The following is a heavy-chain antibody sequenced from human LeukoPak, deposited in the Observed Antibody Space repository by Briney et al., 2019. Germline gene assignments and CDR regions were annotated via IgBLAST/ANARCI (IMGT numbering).Heavy chain of an antibody. CDR1: GYTFTSYD. D-gene: IGHD1-1*01. CDR3: ASGGTTGWNWFDP. V-gene: IGHV1-2*06. CDR2: INPNSGGT. J-gene: IGHJ5*02. Sequence: ASVKVSCKASGYTFTSYDINWVRQATGQGLEWMGRINPNSGGTNYAQKFQGRVTMTRDTSISTAYMELSRLRSDDTAVYYCASGGTTGWNWFDPWGQGTLVTVSS.